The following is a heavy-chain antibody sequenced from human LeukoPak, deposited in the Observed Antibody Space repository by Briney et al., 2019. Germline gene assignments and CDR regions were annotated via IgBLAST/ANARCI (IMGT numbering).Heavy chain of an antibody. CDR2: IYYSVST. J-gene: IGHJ4*02. D-gene: IGHD3-10*01. CDR1: GGSISSSSYY. CDR3: ARHRRYCCGSGNLGFDY. Sequence: PSETLSLACTVSGGSISSSSYYSGWIRQPPGNGLEWIGSIYYSVSTYYNPSLKSRVTISIDTSKNQFSLKMSSGATADPAVYYCARHRRYCCGSGNLGFDYWGQGTLVTVSS. V-gene: IGHV4-39*01.